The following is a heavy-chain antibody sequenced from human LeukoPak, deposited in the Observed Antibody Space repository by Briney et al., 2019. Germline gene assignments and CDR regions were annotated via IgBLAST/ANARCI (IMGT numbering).Heavy chain of an antibody. CDR3: ASVNDYGDPLPRYMYV. CDR1: GGSISSSNW. J-gene: IGHJ6*03. Sequence: SETLSLTRAVSGGSISSSNWWSWVRQPPGKGLEWFGEIYHSGSTNYTPSLKSRDTISVDKSKNQFPLKLSSGTAANTAVYYWASVNDYGDPLPRYMYVWGKGKAVTVSS. D-gene: IGHD4-17*01. V-gene: IGHV4-4*02. CDR2: IYHSGST.